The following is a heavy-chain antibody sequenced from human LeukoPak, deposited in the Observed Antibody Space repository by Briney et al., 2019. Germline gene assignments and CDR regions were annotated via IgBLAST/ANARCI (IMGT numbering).Heavy chain of an antibody. V-gene: IGHV3-30*02. Sequence: GGSLRLSCAASGFIFSSYGMHWVRQAPGKGLEWVAFIRSDGSDKYYAGSVKGRFTISRDNSKNTLYLQMNSLRAEDTAEYYCAKHDSSSYYWGQGTLVTVSS. D-gene: IGHD3-22*01. J-gene: IGHJ4*02. CDR1: GFIFSSYG. CDR3: AKHDSSSYY. CDR2: IRSDGSDK.